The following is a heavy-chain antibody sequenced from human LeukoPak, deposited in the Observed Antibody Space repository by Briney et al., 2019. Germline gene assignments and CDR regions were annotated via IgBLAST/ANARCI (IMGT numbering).Heavy chain of an antibody. D-gene: IGHD3-16*02. Sequence: GGSLRLSCAASGFTFSSYAMSWVRQVPGKGLEWVSAISGSGGSTYYADSVKGRFTISRDNSKNTLYLQMNSLRAEDTAVYYCAKDALKGSYRYKPLFDYWGQGTLVTVSS. V-gene: IGHV3-23*01. J-gene: IGHJ4*02. CDR2: ISGSGGST. CDR1: GFTFSSYA. CDR3: AKDALKGSYRYKPLFDY.